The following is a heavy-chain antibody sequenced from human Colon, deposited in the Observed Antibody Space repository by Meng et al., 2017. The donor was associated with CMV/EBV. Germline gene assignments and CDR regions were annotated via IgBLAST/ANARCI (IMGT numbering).Heavy chain of an antibody. CDR3: ARGTHILTNSGPTDVFDI. D-gene: IGHD3-9*01. J-gene: IGHJ3*02. V-gene: IGHV4-59*01. CDR1: GGSISTSY. CDR2: IYSSGNT. Sequence: SETLSLTCIVSGGSISTSYWGWIRQPPGKGLEWIGYIYSSGNTNYNPSLKSRVTISIDTSKSQFSLKLRSVTAADTAVYYCARGTHILTNSGPTDVFDIWGQGTMVT.